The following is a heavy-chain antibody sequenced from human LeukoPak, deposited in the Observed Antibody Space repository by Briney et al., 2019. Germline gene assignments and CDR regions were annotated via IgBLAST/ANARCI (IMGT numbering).Heavy chain of an antibody. D-gene: IGHD3-22*01. Sequence: GGSLRLSCAASGFTFSSYTMHWVRQAPGKGLEWVAVISYDGSNKYYAGSVKGRFTISRDHSKNTLYLQMNSLRAEDTAVYYCARGGDSSGYLDYWGQGTLVTVSS. V-gene: IGHV3-30*04. CDR2: ISYDGSNK. J-gene: IGHJ4*02. CDR1: GFTFSSYT. CDR3: ARGGDSSGYLDY.